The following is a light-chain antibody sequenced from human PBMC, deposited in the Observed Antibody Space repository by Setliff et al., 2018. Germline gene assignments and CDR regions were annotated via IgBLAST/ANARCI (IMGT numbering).Light chain of an antibody. Sequence: QSVLTQPASVSGSPGQSITIPCSGTSNDVGAYDLVSWYQQHPGKVPKLIIFDVSNRPSGVSHRFSGSKSDNTASLTISGLQAEDEADYYCNAYTSRSTYVFGSGTKVTVL. V-gene: IGLV2-14*03. J-gene: IGLJ1*01. CDR2: DVS. CDR1: SNDVGAYDL. CDR3: NAYTSRSTYV.